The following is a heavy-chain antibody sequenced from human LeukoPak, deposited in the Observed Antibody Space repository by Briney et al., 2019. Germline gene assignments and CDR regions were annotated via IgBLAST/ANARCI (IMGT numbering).Heavy chain of an antibody. CDR1: GFTFDDYA. J-gene: IGHJ4*02. D-gene: IGHD1-14*01. V-gene: IGHV3-43D*03. CDR3: AKDRSHRGGDY. CDR2: CSCDGGSS. Sequence: PGGSLRLSCAASGFTFDDYAIQWVRRGPGRGLEWVSLCSCDGGSSCFADSVMGRFTISRDNSKNTLYLQMNSLRAEDTAVYYCAKDRSHRGGDYWGQGTLVTVSS.